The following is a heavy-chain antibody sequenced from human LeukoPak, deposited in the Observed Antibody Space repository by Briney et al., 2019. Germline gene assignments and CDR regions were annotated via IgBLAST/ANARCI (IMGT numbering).Heavy chain of an antibody. V-gene: IGHV4-34*01. CDR2: INHSGST. D-gene: IGHD3-10*02. CDR1: GGSFSGYY. Sequence: KPSETLSLTCAVYGGSFSGYYWSWIRQPPGKGLEWIGEINHSGSTNYNPSLKSRVTISVDASKNQFSLKLRTATAADTAVYYCARGLNYVVYWGQGTLVTVSS. CDR3: ARGLNYVVY. J-gene: IGHJ4*02.